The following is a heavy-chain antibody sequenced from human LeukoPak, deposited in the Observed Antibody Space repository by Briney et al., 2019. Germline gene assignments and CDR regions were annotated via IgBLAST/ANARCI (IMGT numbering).Heavy chain of an antibody. J-gene: IGHJ5*02. CDR3: ARGRSSSSGYNWFDP. CDR1: GGSISSYY. Sequence: SETLSLTCTVSGGSISSYYWSWIRQPPGKGLEWIGSIYYSGSTNYNPSIKSRVTISVDTSKNQFSLKLSSVTAADTAVYYCARGRSSSSGYNWFDPWGQGTLVTVSS. V-gene: IGHV4-59*01. D-gene: IGHD6-6*01. CDR2: IYYSGST.